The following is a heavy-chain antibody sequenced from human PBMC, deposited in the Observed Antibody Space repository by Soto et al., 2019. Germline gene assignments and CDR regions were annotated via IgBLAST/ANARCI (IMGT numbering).Heavy chain of an antibody. CDR1: GFTFSSYW. D-gene: IGHD6-6*01. CDR3: ARDPRGRVAARPFDY. J-gene: IGHJ4*02. V-gene: IGHV3-7*01. Sequence: EVQLVESGGGLVQPGGSLRLSCAASGFTFSSYWMSWVRQAPGKGLEWVANIKQDGSEKYYVDSVKGRFTISRDNAKNSLYLQMNSRRAEDTAVYYCARDPRGRVAARPFDYWGQGTLVTVSS. CDR2: IKQDGSEK.